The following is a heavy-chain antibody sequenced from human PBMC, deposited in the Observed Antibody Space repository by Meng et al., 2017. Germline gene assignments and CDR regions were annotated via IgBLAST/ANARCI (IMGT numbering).Heavy chain of an antibody. CDR2: INHSGST. Sequence: HGPLQPWGAGLLQPSGTLSLSCSVYGGSFSGSHWSWIRQPPGKGLEWIGEINHSGSTNYHPSLKSRVTISVDTSKNQFSLKLSSVTAADTAVYYCARGRRFLEWFDYWGQGTLVTVSS. CDR3: ARGRRFLEWFDY. CDR1: GGSFSGSH. V-gene: IGHV4-34*01. D-gene: IGHD3-3*01. J-gene: IGHJ4*02.